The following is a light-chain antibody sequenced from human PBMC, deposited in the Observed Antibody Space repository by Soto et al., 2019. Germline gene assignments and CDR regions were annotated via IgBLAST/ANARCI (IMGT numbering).Light chain of an antibody. CDR3: QQYGSSPLT. Sequence: EIVLTQSPGTLSLSPGERATLSCRASQSVNNNYLARYQQKPGQAPRLYIYGASTRATGIPDRFSGSGSGTDFTLTISRLEPEDFAVYYCQQYGSSPLTFGGGTKVEIK. V-gene: IGKV3-20*01. J-gene: IGKJ4*01. CDR2: GAS. CDR1: QSVNNNY.